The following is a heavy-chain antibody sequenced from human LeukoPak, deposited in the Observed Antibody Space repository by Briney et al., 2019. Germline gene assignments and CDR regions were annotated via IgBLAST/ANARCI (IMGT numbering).Heavy chain of an antibody. J-gene: IGHJ1*01. CDR2: ISYDGSNK. CDR3: GTYSINNAREFQY. CDR1: GFTFSSYG. D-gene: IGHD4-11*01. Sequence: GGSLRLSCAASGFTFSSYGMHWVRQAPGKGLEWVAVISYDGSNKYNADSVKGRFIISRDNSKNTLYLQMNSLRAEDTAVYYCGTYSINNAREFQYWGQGTLVTVPS. V-gene: IGHV3-30*03.